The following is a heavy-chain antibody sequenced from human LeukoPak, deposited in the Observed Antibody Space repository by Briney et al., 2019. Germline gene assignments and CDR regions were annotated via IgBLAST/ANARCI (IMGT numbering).Heavy chain of an antibody. CDR3: AGDGDFWSGYSRLDY. Sequence: ASVKVSCKASGYTFTSYYMHWVRQAPGQGLEWMGIINPSGGSTSYAQKFQGRVTMTRDTSTSTVYMELSSLRSEDTAVYYCAGDGDFWSGYSRLDYWGQGTLVTVSS. D-gene: IGHD3-3*01. CDR1: GYTFTSYY. J-gene: IGHJ4*02. CDR2: INPSGGST. V-gene: IGHV1-46*01.